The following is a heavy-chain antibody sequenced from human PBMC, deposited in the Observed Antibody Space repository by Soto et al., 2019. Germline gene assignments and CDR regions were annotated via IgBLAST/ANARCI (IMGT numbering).Heavy chain of an antibody. J-gene: IGHJ6*02. CDR1: GFTVSSNY. CDR3: ARDGFYDKDDYYYYGMDV. Sequence: GSLRLSCAASGFTVSSNYMSWVRQAPGKGLEWVSVIYRGGTTYYAGSVKGRFTISRDDSKNTLYLQMNSLRAEDTAMYYCARDGFYDKDDYYYYGMDVWGQGTAVTV. CDR2: IYRGGTT. V-gene: IGHV3-53*01. D-gene: IGHD5-12*01.